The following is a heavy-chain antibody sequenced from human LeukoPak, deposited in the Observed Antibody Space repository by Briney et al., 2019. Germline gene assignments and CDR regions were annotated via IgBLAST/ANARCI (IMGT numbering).Heavy chain of an antibody. J-gene: IGHJ4*02. CDR3: ARVLGYYYDSSGYIDY. Sequence: GGSLRLSCAASGFTFSSYAMHWVRQAPGKGLEWVAVISYDGSNKYYADSVKGRFTISRDNSKNTLYLQMNSLRAEDTAVYYCARVLGYYYDSSGYIDYWGQGTLVTVSS. D-gene: IGHD3-22*01. CDR1: GFTFSSYA. CDR2: ISYDGSNK. V-gene: IGHV3-30*04.